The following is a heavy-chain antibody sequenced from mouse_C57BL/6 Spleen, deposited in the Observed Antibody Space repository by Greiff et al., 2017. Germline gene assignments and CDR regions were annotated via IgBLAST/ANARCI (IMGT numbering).Heavy chain of an antibody. CDR3: ASGIHYYGSSPDY. CDR1: GYTFTDYN. J-gene: IGHJ2*01. Sequence: EVKLVESGPELVKPGASVKMSCKASGYTFTDYNMHWVKQSHGKSLEWIGYINPNNGGTSYNQKFKGKATLTVNKSSSTAYMELRSLTSEDSAVYYCASGIHYYGSSPDYWGQGTTLTVSS. CDR2: INPNNGGT. D-gene: IGHD1-1*01. V-gene: IGHV1-22*01.